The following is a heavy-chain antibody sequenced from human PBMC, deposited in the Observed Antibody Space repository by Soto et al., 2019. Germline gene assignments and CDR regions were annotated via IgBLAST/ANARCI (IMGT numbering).Heavy chain of an antibody. CDR2: ITFSGNTV. CDR3: AREGDYYGSFWFDP. CDR1: GFTFSDSY. Sequence: NPGGSLRLSCAASGFTFSDSYMGWIRQAPGKGLEWISYITFSGNTVYYADSLKGRFTISRDNAKNSLYLQMNRLRAEDTAVYYCAREGDYYGSFWFDPWGQGTLVTVSS. V-gene: IGHV3-11*01. D-gene: IGHD3-10*01. J-gene: IGHJ5*02.